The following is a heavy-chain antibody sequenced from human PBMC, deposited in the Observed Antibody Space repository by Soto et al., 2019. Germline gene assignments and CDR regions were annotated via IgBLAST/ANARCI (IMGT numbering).Heavy chain of an antibody. CDR3: ARDKDGYNAFNWFAP. Sequence: QVQLVQSGSEVKKPGSSVKVSCKASGGTFSSYAISLVRQAPGQGLEWMGGIIPIFGTAHYAQKFHGRVPITADESTSTAYMELSSLNYENTAVDYFARDKDGYNAFNWFAPWGKRTLVAFS. J-gene: IGHJ5*02. CDR1: GGTFSSYA. CDR2: IIPIFGTA. V-gene: IGHV1-69*01. D-gene: IGHD5-12*01.